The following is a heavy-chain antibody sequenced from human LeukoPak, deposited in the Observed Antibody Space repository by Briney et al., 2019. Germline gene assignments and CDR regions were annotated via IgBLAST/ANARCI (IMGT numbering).Heavy chain of an antibody. Sequence: SETLSLTCTVSGGSISSDYWSWIRQPAGKGLEWIGRIYTSGSTNYSPSLKSRVTLSVDTSRDQFSLRLSSVTAADTAVYYCARDGRGYSSSWYFDLWGQGTLVTVSS. V-gene: IGHV4-4*07. CDR3: ARDGRGYSSSWYFDL. CDR1: GGSISSDY. CDR2: IYTSGST. J-gene: IGHJ4*02. D-gene: IGHD6-13*01.